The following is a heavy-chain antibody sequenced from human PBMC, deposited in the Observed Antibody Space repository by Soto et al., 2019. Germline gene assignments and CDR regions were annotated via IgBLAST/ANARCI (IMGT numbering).Heavy chain of an antibody. D-gene: IGHD2-21*01. CDR1: GFTISTYA. CDR2: VTGSGGQI. CDR3: AKDAVYKDGLWLMDS. Sequence: EVQLLESGGGLVHPGGSLRLSCAASGFTISTYAMTWVRQAPGKVLECVSGVTGSGGQIHYADSVKGRFTISKDNSKNTLYLQMSSLREEHTALYLRAKDAVYKDGLWLMDSWGQGTLVTVSS. J-gene: IGHJ5*02. V-gene: IGHV3-23*01.